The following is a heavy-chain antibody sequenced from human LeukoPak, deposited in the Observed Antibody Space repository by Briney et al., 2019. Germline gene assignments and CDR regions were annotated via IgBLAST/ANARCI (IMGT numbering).Heavy chain of an antibody. CDR2: INHSGST. Sequence: SETLSLTCAVYGGSFSGYYWSWIRQPPGKGLEWIGEINHSGSTNYNPSLKSRVTISVDTSKNQFSLKLSSVTAADTAVYYCARGRWLQSNWFDPWGQGTLVTVSS. J-gene: IGHJ5*02. D-gene: IGHD5-24*01. CDR3: ARGRWLQSNWFDP. CDR1: GGSFSGYY. V-gene: IGHV4-34*01.